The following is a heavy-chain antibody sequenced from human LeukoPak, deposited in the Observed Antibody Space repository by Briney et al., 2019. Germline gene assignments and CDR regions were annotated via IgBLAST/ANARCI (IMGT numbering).Heavy chain of an antibody. CDR1: GFTFSSYA. J-gene: IGHJ4*02. CDR2: ISYDGSNK. V-gene: IGHV3-30*14. CDR3: ARGVNYFDY. Sequence: AGGSLRLSCAASGFTFSSYAMHWVRQAPGKGLEWVAVISYDGSNKYYADSVKGRFTISRDNSKNTLYLQMNSLRAEDTAVYYCARGVNYFDYWGQGTLVTVSS.